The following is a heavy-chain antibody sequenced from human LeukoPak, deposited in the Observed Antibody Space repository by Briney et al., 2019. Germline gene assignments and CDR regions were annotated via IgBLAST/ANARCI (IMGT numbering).Heavy chain of an antibody. D-gene: IGHD3-3*01. V-gene: IGHV4-59*01. Sequence: KPSETLSLTCTVSGDSFRSYYWSWIRQPPGKGLERIGYIYYSGSTNYNPSLKSRATISVDTSKKPLSLKLNSVTAADTAVYYCARGRNLEWFDYWGQGTLVTVSS. CDR3: ARGRNLEWFDY. CDR1: GDSFRSYY. J-gene: IGHJ5*01. CDR2: IYYSGST.